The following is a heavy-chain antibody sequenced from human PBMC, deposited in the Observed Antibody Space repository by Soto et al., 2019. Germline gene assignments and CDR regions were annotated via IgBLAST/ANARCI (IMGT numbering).Heavy chain of an antibody. J-gene: IGHJ4*02. V-gene: IGHV4-59*01. D-gene: IGHD6-13*01. Sequence: TSETLSLTCTVSGGSINNYYWSWIRQPPGKGLEWIGYIYYNGNTYYNPSLKSRVAISVDTSKNQFSLKLSSVIAADTALYYCARRMRGASGNFDYWGQGTLVTVSS. CDR3: ARRMRGASGNFDY. CDR2: IYYNGNT. CDR1: GGSINNYY.